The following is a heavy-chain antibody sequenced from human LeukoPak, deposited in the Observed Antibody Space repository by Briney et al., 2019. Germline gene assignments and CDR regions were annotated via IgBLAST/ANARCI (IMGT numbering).Heavy chain of an antibody. CDR1: GFTFTDYW. CDR2: ITSDASST. D-gene: IGHD3-10*01. Sequence: GGSLRLSCAASGFTFTDYWMSWVRQAPGKGLVWVSRITSDASSTSYADSVKGRFTISRDNAKNTLYLRMNSLRAEDTAVYYCAREFEGQEAGAYGSGSYDVFDIWGQGTMVTVSS. J-gene: IGHJ3*02. CDR3: AREFEGQEAGAYGSGSYDVFDI. V-gene: IGHV3-74*01.